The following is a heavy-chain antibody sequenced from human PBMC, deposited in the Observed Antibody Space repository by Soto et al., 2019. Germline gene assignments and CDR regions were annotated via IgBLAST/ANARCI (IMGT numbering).Heavy chain of an antibody. J-gene: IGHJ6*03. CDR3: ARRALLRWTYYYYYYMDV. D-gene: IGHD3-3*01. Sequence: SETLSLTCTVSGGSISSYYWSWIRQPPGKGLEWIGYIYYSGSTNYNPSLKSRVTISVDTSKNQFSLKLSSVTAADTAVYYCARRALLRWTYYYYYYMDVWGKGTTVTVSS. V-gene: IGHV4-59*08. CDR1: GGSISSYY. CDR2: IYYSGST.